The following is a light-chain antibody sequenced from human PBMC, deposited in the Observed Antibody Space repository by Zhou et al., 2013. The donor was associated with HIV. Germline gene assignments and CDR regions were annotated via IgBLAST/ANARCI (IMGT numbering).Light chain of an antibody. CDR3: QQYGSSPYT. J-gene: IGKJ2*01. CDR1: QSVSSNY. V-gene: IGKV3-20*01. Sequence: EIVLTQSPGTLSLSPGERATLSCRASQSVSSNYLAWYQQKPGQAPRLLIYAASSRATGIPDRFSGSGSGTDFTLAISRLEPEDFAVYYCQQYGSSPYTFGHGDQ. CDR2: AAS.